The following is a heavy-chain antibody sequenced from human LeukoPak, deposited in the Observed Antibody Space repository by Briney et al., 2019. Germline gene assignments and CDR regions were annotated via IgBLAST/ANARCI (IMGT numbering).Heavy chain of an antibody. CDR1: GGSISSYY. V-gene: IGHV4-59*01. Sequence: SETLSLTCTVSGGSISSYYWSWIRQPPGKGLEWIGYIYYSGSTNYNPSLKSRVTISVDTSKNQFSLKLSSVTAADTAVYYCARVDPDSSSTLEVFDYWGQGALVTVSS. D-gene: IGHD6-6*01. J-gene: IGHJ4*02. CDR3: ARVDPDSSSTLEVFDY. CDR2: IYYSGST.